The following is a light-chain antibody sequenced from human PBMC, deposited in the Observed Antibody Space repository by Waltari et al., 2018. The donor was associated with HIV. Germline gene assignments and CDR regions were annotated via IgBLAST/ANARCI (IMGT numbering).Light chain of an antibody. CDR1: QSVSSSY. V-gene: IGKV3-20*01. J-gene: IGKJ4*01. CDR2: GAS. CDR3: QQYGSSPFA. Sequence: EIVLTQSPGTLSLSTGERATLSCRASQSVSSSYLAWYQQKPGQAPRLLISGASSRATGVQDRFSGSGSGTDFTLTISRLEPEDFAVYYCQQYGSSPFAFGGGTKVEIK.